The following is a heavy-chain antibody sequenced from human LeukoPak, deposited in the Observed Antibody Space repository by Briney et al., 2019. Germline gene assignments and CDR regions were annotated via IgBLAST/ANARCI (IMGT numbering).Heavy chain of an antibody. CDR1: GYSISSGYY. J-gene: IGHJ5*02. D-gene: IGHD1-26*01. V-gene: IGHV4-38-2*02. CDR2: IYHSGST. CDR3: ARINMRVGGTNRYDWFDP. Sequence: NASETLSLTCTVSGYSISSGYYWGWIREPPGKGLEWIGSIYHSGSTYYNPSLKSRVTISVDTSKNQFSLNLTSVTAADTAVYYCARINMRVGGTNRYDWFDPWGLGTLVTVSS.